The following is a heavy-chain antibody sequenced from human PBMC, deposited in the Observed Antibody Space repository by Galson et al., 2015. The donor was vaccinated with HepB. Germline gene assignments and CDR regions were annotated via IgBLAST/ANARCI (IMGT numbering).Heavy chain of an antibody. J-gene: IGHJ4*02. CDR1: GFTFSDYY. D-gene: IGHD3-10*01. CDR3: ARAGAFSGELLYSDY. Sequence: SLRLSCAASGFTFSDYYMSWIRQAPGKGLEWVSYISSSSSYTNYADSVKGRFTISRDNAKNSLYLQMNSLRAEDTAVYYCARAGAFSGELLYSDYWGQGTLVTVSS. V-gene: IGHV3-11*05. CDR2: ISSSSSYT.